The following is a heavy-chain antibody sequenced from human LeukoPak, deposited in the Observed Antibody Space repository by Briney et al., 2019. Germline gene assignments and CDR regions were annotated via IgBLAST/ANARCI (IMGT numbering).Heavy chain of an antibody. CDR2: ISSSGSTI. CDR3: AREYSSGWYDY. D-gene: IGHD6-19*01. CDR1: GFTFSDYY. Sequence: GRSLRLSCAASGFTFSDYYMSWIRQAPGKGLEWVSYISSSGSTIYYADSVKGRFTISRDNAKNSLYLQMNSLRAEDTAVYYCAREYSSGWYDYWGQGTLVTVSS. J-gene: IGHJ4*02. V-gene: IGHV3-11*01.